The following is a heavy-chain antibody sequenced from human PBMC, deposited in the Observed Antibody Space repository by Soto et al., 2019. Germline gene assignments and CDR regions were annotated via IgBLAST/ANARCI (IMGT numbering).Heavy chain of an antibody. CDR3: ARGYSSSWYLNFDY. Sequence: GGSLRLACAASGFSFSSYEMNWVRQAPGKGLEWVSYISSSGITIYYADSVKGRFTISRDNAKNSLYLQMNSLRAEDTAVYYCARGYSSSWYLNFDYWGQGTLVTVSS. V-gene: IGHV3-48*03. J-gene: IGHJ4*02. CDR2: ISSSGITI. CDR1: GFSFSSYE. D-gene: IGHD6-13*01.